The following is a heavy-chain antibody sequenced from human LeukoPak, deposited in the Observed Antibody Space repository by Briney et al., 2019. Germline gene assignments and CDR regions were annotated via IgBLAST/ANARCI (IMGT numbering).Heavy chain of an antibody. V-gene: IGHV3-30*04. D-gene: IGHD3-10*01. Sequence: GGSLRLSCAASGFTFSSYAMHWVRQAPGKGLEWVAVISYDGSNKYYADPVKGRFTISRDNAKNSLYLQMNSLRAEDTAVYYCARAGDYYYYMDVWGKGTTVTISS. CDR1: GFTFSSYA. J-gene: IGHJ6*03. CDR2: ISYDGSNK. CDR3: ARAGDYYYYMDV.